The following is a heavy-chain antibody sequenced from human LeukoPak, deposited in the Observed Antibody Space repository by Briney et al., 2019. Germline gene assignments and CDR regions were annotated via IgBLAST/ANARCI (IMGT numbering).Heavy chain of an antibody. CDR3: ARSGVVRGVITHKTIDY. CDR1: GGSFGGYY. J-gene: IGHJ4*02. CDR2: INHSGST. Sequence: SETLSLTCVVYGGSFGGYYWSWIRQPPGKGLEWIGEINHSGSTNYNPSLKSRVTISVDTSKNQFSLKLSSVTAADTAVYYCARSGVVRGVITHKTIDYWGQGTLVTVSS. V-gene: IGHV4-34*01. D-gene: IGHD3-10*01.